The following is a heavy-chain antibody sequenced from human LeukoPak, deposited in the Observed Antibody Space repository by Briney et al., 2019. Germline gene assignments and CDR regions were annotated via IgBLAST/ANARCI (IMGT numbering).Heavy chain of an antibody. D-gene: IGHD3/OR15-3a*01. CDR3: ARAWTGAGPGDC. J-gene: IGHJ4*02. V-gene: IGHV3-7*04. CDR1: GFTLSSFW. Sequence: GGSLRLSCAASGFTLSSFWMGWGRQAPGKGLEWVASIKQDGSEKYYVDSVKGRFTISRDNAKNSLYLQMNSLRVEDTALYYYARAWTGAGPGDCWGQGTLVTVSS. CDR2: IKQDGSEK.